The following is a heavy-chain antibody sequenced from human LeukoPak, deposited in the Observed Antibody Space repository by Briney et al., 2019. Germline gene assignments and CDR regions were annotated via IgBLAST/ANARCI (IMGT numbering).Heavy chain of an antibody. CDR3: ARYLGLVVTACLDY. Sequence: ASVKVSCKASGYTFTSYGISWVRQAPGQGLEWMGWISAYNGNTNYAQKLQGRVTMTTDTSTSTAYMELRSLRSDDTAVYYRARYLGLVVTACLDYWGQGTLVTVSS. J-gene: IGHJ4*02. D-gene: IGHD2-21*02. CDR2: ISAYNGNT. V-gene: IGHV1-18*01. CDR1: GYTFTSYG.